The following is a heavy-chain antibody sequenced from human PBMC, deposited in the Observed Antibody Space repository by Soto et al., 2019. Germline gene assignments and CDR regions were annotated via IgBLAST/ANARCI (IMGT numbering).Heavy chain of an antibody. V-gene: IGHV4-39*01. CDR1: GGSISSTDHF. CDR2: IYYTGST. D-gene: IGHD3-9*01. CDR3: ARQVTCDIFASPCLLDN. Sequence: QLQLQESGPGLVKPSETLSLTCAVSGGSISSTDHFWGWIRQPPGKGLEWIGRIYYTGSTYYNPSLTSRFTMSVDTSNIQFSLNLSSVTAADAAVYYCARQVTCDIFASPCLLDNWGQGSLVIVSS. J-gene: IGHJ4*02.